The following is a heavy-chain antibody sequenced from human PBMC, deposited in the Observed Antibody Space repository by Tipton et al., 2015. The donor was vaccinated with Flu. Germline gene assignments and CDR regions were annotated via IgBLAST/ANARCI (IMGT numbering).Heavy chain of an antibody. CDR1: GGPMSSYY. V-gene: IGHV4-59*06. J-gene: IGHJ5*02. CDR3: AKGLDP. CDR2: IYYSGLS. Sequence: GLVKPSETLSLTCTVSGGPMSSYYWTWIRQRPGKGLEWIGYIYYSGLSLYNPSLKSRLTISVDKSKNQFSLRLNSVTAADTAVYYCAKGLDPWGQGTLVTVSS.